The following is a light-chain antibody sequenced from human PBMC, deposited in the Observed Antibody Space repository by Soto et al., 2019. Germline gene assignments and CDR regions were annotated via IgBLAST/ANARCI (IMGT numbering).Light chain of an antibody. CDR2: AVS. Sequence: SVLTQPASVSGSPGQSITISCTGTSIDVGLYDYVSWYQQHPGKAPQLMIYAVSNRPSGVSNRFSASKSGNTASLFISGLQAEDEAAYYCSSYTSDSSYVFGSGTKATVL. CDR1: SIDVGLYDY. CDR3: SSYTSDSSYV. J-gene: IGLJ1*01. V-gene: IGLV2-14*01.